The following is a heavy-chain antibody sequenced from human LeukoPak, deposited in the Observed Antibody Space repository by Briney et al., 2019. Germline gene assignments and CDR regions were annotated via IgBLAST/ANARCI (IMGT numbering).Heavy chain of an antibody. V-gene: IGHV3-33*01. CDR3: TRYNNDHFDY. CDR2: IAYDGSRA. D-gene: IGHD1-14*01. CDR1: GLTFGGYG. Sequence: GGSLRLSCAGSGLTFGGYGMPWFRQTPGKELEWVAVIAYDGSRAFYADSVKGRFTISRDNSKNTMSVQMDDLRAEDTAVYYCTRYNNDHFDYWGQGTLVTVSS. J-gene: IGHJ4*02.